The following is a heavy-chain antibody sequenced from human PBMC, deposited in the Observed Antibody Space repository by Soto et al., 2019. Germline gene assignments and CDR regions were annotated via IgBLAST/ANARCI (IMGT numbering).Heavy chain of an antibody. CDR2: IYYSGST. CDR1: GGSISSGGYY. J-gene: IGHJ4*02. V-gene: IGHV4-31*03. CDR3: ARGNYGDYEYFDY. Sequence: PSETLSLTCTVSGGSISSGGYYWSWIRQHPGKGLEWIGYIYYSGSTYYNPSLQGRVTMTTDTSTSTAYMELRSLRSDDTAVYYCARGNYGDYEYFDYWGQGTLVTVSS. D-gene: IGHD4-17*01.